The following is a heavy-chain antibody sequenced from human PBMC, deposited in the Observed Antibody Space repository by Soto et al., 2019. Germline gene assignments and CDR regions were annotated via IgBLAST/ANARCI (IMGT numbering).Heavy chain of an antibody. CDR2: ISYVVSNK. CDR3: AKRKEYYYGMDV. Sequence: LSFAASRFTFSSYAMHWVRQAPGKGLEWVAVISYVVSNKYYADALKGRFTISGDNSKNTLYLKMNSLRGEDTAVFYCAKRKEYYYGMDVWGQGTTVTVSS. V-gene: IGHV3-30*18. CDR1: RFTFSSYA. J-gene: IGHJ6*02.